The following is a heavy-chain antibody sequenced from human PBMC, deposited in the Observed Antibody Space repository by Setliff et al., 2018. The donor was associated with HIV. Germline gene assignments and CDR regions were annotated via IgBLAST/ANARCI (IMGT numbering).Heavy chain of an antibody. Sequence: KPSETLSLTCNVSGGSISSDSYYWGWIRQPPGKGLEWIGYVYSTGSTNSKSSLKSRVTISVDTSKNQFSLKLSSVTAADTAVYYCARVATGPESFDIWGQGTMVTVSS. D-gene: IGHD3-9*01. J-gene: IGHJ3*02. CDR1: GGSISSDSYY. V-gene: IGHV4-61*01. CDR3: ARVATGPESFDI. CDR2: VYSTGST.